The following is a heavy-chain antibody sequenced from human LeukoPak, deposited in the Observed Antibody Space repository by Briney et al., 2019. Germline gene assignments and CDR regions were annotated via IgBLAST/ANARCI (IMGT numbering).Heavy chain of an antibody. J-gene: IGHJ5*02. Sequence: VKVSCKASGGTFSSYTISWVRQAPGQGLEWMGRIIPILGIANYAQKFQGRVTITADKSASTAYMELSSLRSDDTAVYYCARAYGSGLNWFDPWGQGTLVTVSS. CDR1: GGTFSSYT. CDR2: IIPILGIA. V-gene: IGHV1-69*02. D-gene: IGHD3-10*01. CDR3: ARAYGSGLNWFDP.